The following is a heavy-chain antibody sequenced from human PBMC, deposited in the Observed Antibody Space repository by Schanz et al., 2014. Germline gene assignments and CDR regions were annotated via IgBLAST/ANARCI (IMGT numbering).Heavy chain of an antibody. CDR3: ARSPLGYSASGIDPFDI. J-gene: IGHJ3*02. D-gene: IGHD4-4*01. CDR2: IYYSGST. CDR1: GDSISSTSYY. V-gene: IGHV4-39*07. Sequence: QLQMQESGPGLVKPSETLSLTCSVSGDSISSTSYYWGWIRQPPGKGLEWIGSIYYSGSTNNNPPPKSRFSMSVDTSKKKFSLGLSSVTAADTAVYYCARSPLGYSASGIDPFDIWGQGTMVTVSS.